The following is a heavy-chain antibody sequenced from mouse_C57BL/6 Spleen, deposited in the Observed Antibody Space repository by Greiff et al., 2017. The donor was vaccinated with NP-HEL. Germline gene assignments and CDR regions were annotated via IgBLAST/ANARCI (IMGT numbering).Heavy chain of an antibody. Sequence: DVHLVESGGGLVKPGGSLKLSCAASGFTFSDYGMHWVRQAPEKGLEWVAYISSGSSTIYYADPVKGRFTISRDNAKNTLFLQMTSLRSEDTAMYYCARFPPYGNDAMDYWGQGTSVTVSS. D-gene: IGHD2-1*01. CDR3: ARFPPYGNDAMDY. CDR1: GFTFSDYG. V-gene: IGHV5-17*01. CDR2: ISSGSSTI. J-gene: IGHJ4*01.